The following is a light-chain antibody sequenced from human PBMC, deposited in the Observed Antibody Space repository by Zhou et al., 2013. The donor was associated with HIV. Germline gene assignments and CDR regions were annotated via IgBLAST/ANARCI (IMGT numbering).Light chain of an antibody. CDR2: LGS. CDR1: QSLLHSNGYNY. V-gene: IGKV2-28*01. J-gene: IGKJ1*01. CDR3: MQALQDPT. Sequence: DIVMTQSPLSLPVTPGEPASISCRSSQSLLHSNGYNYLDWYLQKPGQSPKLLIYLGSNRASGVPDRFSGSGSGTDFTLKISRVEAEDVGVYYCMQALQDPTFGQGTKVEIK.